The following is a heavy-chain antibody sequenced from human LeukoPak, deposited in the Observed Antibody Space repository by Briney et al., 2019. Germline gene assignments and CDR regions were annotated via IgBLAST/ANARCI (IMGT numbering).Heavy chain of an antibody. Sequence: GRSLRLSCAASGFTFSSYGMHWVRQAPGKGLEWVAVISYDGSNKYYADSVKGRFTISRDNSKNTLYLQMNGLRAEDTAVYYCAAPEGGWGAWIGYFQHWGQGTLVTVSS. CDR2: ISYDGSNK. CDR3: AAPEGGWGAWIGYFQH. D-gene: IGHD6-19*01. CDR1: GFTFSSYG. V-gene: IGHV3-30*03. J-gene: IGHJ1*01.